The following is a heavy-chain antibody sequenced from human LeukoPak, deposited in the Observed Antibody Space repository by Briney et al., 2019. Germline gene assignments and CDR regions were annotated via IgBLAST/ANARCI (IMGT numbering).Heavy chain of an antibody. CDR2: INHSGST. CDR3: ARGPPEDGYNWGLDY. J-gene: IGHJ4*02. V-gene: IGHV4-34*01. Sequence: PSETLSLTCAVYGGSFSGYYWSWIRQPPGKGLEWIGEINHSGSTNYNPSLKSRVTISVDTSKNQFSLKLSSVTAVDTAVYYCARGPPEDGYNWGLDYWGQGTLVTVSS. CDR1: GGSFSGYY. D-gene: IGHD5-24*01.